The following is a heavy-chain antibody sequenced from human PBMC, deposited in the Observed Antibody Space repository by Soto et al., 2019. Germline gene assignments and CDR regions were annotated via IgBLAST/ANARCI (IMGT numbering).Heavy chain of an antibody. CDR1: GGSISSYY. J-gene: IGHJ4*02. CDR3: ARGGGVYYFDY. V-gene: IGHV4-59*01. D-gene: IGHD2-8*02. CDR2: IYYSGIT. Sequence: SETLSLTCTVSGGSISSYYWSWIRQPPGKGLEWIGYIYYSGITDYNPSLKSRVTISVDTSKSQFSLKPSSVTAADTAVYYCARGGGVYYFDYWGQGTLVTVS.